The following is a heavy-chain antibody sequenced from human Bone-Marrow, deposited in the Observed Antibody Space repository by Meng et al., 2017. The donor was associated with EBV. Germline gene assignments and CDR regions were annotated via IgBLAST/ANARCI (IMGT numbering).Heavy chain of an antibody. CDR2: ISYDGSNK. J-gene: IGHJ4*02. Sequence: QVQLVESXXXXXQXXRXXRLSCAASGFTFSSYAMHWVRQAPGKGLEWVAVISYDGSNKYYADSVKGRFTISRDNSKNTLYLQMNSLRAEDTAVYYCARDPLRLLYPTAGWHDYWGQGTLVTVSS. D-gene: IGHD3-3*01. CDR3: ARDPLRLLYPTAGWHDY. CDR1: GFTFSSYA. V-gene: IGHV3-30-3*01.